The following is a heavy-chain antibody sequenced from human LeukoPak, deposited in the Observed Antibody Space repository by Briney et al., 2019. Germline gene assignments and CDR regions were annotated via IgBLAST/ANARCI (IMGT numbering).Heavy chain of an antibody. D-gene: IGHD2-21*02. J-gene: IGHJ3*02. CDR1: GDSVTSGGYF. CDR2: ISNSGTT. Sequence: SQTLSLTCTVAGDSVTSGGYFWTCIRQHPGNGLEWIGYISNSGTTSYNPSLKSRVYISIDTSNNQFSLRLSSVTAADTAVYYCARDVVVTSSPDAFDIWGQGTMVTVSS. V-gene: IGHV4-31*03. CDR3: ARDVVVTSSPDAFDI.